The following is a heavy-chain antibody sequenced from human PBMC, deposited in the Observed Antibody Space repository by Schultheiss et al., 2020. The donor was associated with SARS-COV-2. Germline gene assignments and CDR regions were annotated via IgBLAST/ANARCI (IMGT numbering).Heavy chain of an antibody. J-gene: IGHJ4*02. CDR3: ANDREKACFFDY. CDR2: ISGSGGSR. D-gene: IGHD2-21*01. Sequence: GGSLRLSCAACGFTFSSYAMSWVRQAPGKGLEWVSAISGSGGSRYYVDSVKGRFTISRDNAKNTLYLERNSLRAEDTAVYYCANDREKACFFDYWGQGNRVTV. CDR1: GFTFSSYA. V-gene: IGHV3-23*01.